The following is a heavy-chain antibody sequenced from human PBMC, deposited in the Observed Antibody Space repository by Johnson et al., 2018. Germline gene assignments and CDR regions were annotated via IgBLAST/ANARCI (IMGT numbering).Heavy chain of an antibody. CDR2: ISSSSSTI. J-gene: IGHJ6*04. CDR3: ACLLPASVLDV. D-gene: IGHD1-26*01. V-gene: IGHV3-48*01. CDR1: GFTFSSYG. Sequence: VQLVQSGGGLVQPGGSLRLSCAASGFTFSSYGMNWVRQAPGKGLEWVSYISSSSSTIYYADSVKGRFTISRGNAKKSLYLQMNSLRADDTAVYYCACLLPASVLDVWGKGTTVTVSS.